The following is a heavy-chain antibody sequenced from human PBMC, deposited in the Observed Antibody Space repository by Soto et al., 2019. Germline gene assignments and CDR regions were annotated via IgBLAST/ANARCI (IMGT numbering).Heavy chain of an antibody. Sequence: PSETLSLTCTVSGGSISSYYWSWIRQPPGKGLEWIAFVYYNGMTDYNPSLKSRVTISMDTSKNQFSLKLSSVTAADTAIYYCARTTNSNGPYYFDTWGQGILVTVS. CDR1: GGSISSYY. V-gene: IGHV4-59*01. D-gene: IGHD6-19*01. CDR3: ARTTNSNGPYYFDT. J-gene: IGHJ4*02. CDR2: VYYNGMT.